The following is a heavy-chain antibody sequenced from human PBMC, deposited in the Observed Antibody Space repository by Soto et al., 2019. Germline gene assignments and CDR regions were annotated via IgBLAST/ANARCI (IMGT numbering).Heavy chain of an antibody. V-gene: IGHV3-30-3*01. J-gene: IGHJ4*02. CDR2: ISYDGSNK. CDR3: ASEVRQYSSSSFVFSAFDY. Sequence: QVQLVESGGGVVQPGRSLRLSCAASGFTFSSYAMHWVRQAPGKGLEWVAVISYDGSNKYYADSVKGRFTISRDNSKNTLYLQMNSLRAEDTAVYYCASEVRQYSSSSFVFSAFDYWGQGTLVTVSS. CDR1: GFTFSSYA. D-gene: IGHD6-6*01.